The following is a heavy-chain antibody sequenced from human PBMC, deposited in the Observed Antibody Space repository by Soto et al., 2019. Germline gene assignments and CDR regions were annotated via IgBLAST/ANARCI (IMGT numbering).Heavy chain of an antibody. CDR1: GFTFSAYS. J-gene: IGHJ4*02. CDR3: ARDVYTAMITYSTGWYTCDY. D-gene: IGHD6-19*01. CDR2: ISSSSSTI. Sequence: EVQLVESGGGLVQPGGSLRLSCAASGFTFSAYSMHWVRQAPGKGLEWVSYISSSSSTIYYADSVKGRFTISRDNAKNTLYLQLNRLRQENTAVYYCARDVYTAMITYSTGWYTCDYWGQGTLVTVSS. V-gene: IGHV3-48*02.